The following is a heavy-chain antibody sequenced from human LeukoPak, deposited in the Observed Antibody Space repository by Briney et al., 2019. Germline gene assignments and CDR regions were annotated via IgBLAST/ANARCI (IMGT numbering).Heavy chain of an antibody. V-gene: IGHV1-18*01. CDR2: ISAYNGNT. CDR1: GYTFTSYG. D-gene: IGHD3-9*01. CDR3: ARDQALRYFDWLSSNWFDP. J-gene: IGHJ5*02. Sequence: ASVRVCCKASGYTFTSYGIRWVRQAPGQGLEWMGWISAYNGNTNYAQKLQGRVTMTTDTSTSTAYMELRSLRSDDTAVYYCARDQALRYFDWLSSNWFDPWGQGTLVTVSS.